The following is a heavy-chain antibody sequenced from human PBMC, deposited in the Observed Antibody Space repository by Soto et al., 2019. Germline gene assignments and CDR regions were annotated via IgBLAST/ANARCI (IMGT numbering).Heavy chain of an antibody. CDR2: IDYSGST. CDR1: GGNIRRYY. Sequence: PSETLSLTCPVPGGNIRRYYWSWLRLPTGKGPEWAGDIDYSGSTNYNPSLKSRVTISLDPSKNQVSLEPSSVTAADTAVYYCTRDKGYCSGGSCYYYFKYWRQGTLVTVA. V-gene: IGHV4-59*01. CDR3: TRDKGYCSGGSCYYYFKY. D-gene: IGHD2-15*01. J-gene: IGHJ4*02.